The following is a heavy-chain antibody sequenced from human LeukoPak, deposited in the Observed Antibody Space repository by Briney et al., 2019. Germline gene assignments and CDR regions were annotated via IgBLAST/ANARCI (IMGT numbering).Heavy chain of an antibody. V-gene: IGHV4-59*08. J-gene: IGHJ4*02. CDR3: ASARRSSGYSYGLGVYYFDY. CDR1: GGSISSYY. D-gene: IGHD5-18*01. Sequence: PSETLSLTCTVSGGSISSYYWSWIRQPPGKGLEWIGYIYYIGSTNYNPSLKSRVTISVDTSKNQFSLKLSSVTAADTAVYYCASARRSSGYSYGLGVYYFDYWGQGTLVAVSS. CDR2: IYYIGST.